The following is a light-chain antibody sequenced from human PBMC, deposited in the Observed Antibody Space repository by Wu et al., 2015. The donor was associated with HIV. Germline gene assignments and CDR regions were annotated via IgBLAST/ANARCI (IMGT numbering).Light chain of an antibody. J-gene: IGKJ2*03. Sequence: DIQMTQSPSTLSASVGDRVTITCRASQSIGSWLAWYQQKPGKAPRLLIYKASNLENGVPSRFSGSGSGTEFTLTISSLQPDDFATYYCQRYSSYYLYSFGQGTNLEIK. CDR2: KAS. CDR3: QRYSSYYLYS. V-gene: IGKV1-5*03. CDR1: QSIGSW.